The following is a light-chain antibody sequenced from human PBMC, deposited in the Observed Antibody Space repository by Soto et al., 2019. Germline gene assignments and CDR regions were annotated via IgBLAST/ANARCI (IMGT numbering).Light chain of an antibody. Sequence: QSVLTQSPSASASLGASVKLTCTLSSGHSNNAIAWHQQQPEQGPRYLMQLNSDGRHSNGDGTPDRFSGSSSEADRYLTIASLQYEDAADYYSQTYDAGIEVFGGGTKLTVL. V-gene: IGLV4-69*01. CDR3: QTYDAGIEV. J-gene: IGLJ2*01. CDR1: SGHSNNA. CDR2: LNSDGRH.